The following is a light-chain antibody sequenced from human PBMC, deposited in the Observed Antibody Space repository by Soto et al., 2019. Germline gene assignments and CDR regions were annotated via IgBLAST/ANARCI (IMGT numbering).Light chain of an antibody. V-gene: IGKV1-5*03. CDR1: QSISSW. CDR3: QPYNSYSST. CDR2: KAS. J-gene: IGKJ1*01. Sequence: DIQMTQSPSTLSASVGDRVTITSRASQSISSWLAWYQQKPGKAPKLLIYKASSLESGVPSRFSVSGSGTEFTLTISSLQPDDFANSYCQPYNSYSSTFGQGTKVEI.